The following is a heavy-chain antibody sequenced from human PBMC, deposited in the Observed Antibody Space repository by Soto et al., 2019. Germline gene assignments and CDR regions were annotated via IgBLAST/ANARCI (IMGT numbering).Heavy chain of an antibody. CDR1: GFTFSSYA. D-gene: IGHD6-19*01. CDR2: ISTGGGTT. Sequence: GGSLRLSCEVSGFTFSSYAMNWVRQAPGKGLEWVSAISTGGGTTYYADSVKGRFTISRDNSKNTLYLQMNSLRAEDTAVYYCAKDLSVAGTLGYWGQGTLVTVSS. J-gene: IGHJ4*02. V-gene: IGHV3-23*01. CDR3: AKDLSVAGTLGY.